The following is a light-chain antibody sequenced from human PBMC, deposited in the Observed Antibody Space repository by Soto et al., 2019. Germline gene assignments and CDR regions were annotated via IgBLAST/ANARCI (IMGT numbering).Light chain of an antibody. CDR1: SSDVGGYNY. V-gene: IGLV2-11*01. CDR3: CSYAGSSLLV. Sequence: QSALTQPRSVSGSPGQSVTIACTGTSSDVGGYNYFSWYQPSPGKAPKLMIYDVSKGPSGVRDRFSGSKSGNTASLTISGLQSEDEADYDCCSYAGSSLLVFGGGTKLTVL. J-gene: IGLJ3*02. CDR2: DVS.